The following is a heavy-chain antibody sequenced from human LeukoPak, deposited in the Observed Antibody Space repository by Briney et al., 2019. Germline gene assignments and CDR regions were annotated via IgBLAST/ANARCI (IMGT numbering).Heavy chain of an antibody. V-gene: IGHV3-48*01. CDR3: ARDSSVCEFDV. D-gene: IGHD6-6*01. CDR2: INTGSTTI. CDR1: GFTFSPYT. J-gene: IGHJ3*01. Sequence: GGSLRLSCAASGFTFSPYTMHWFRQPPGKGLEWVSYINTGSTTIYYADSVKGRFTISRDNAKNSVYLHLNSLRAEDTAVYYCARDSSVCEFDVWGEGTLGTVSS.